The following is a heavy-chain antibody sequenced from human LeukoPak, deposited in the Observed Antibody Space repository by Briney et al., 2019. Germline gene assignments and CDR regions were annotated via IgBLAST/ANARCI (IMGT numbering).Heavy chain of an antibody. D-gene: IGHD2-15*01. J-gene: IGHJ4*02. Sequence: ASVKVSCKASGYTFTSYYMHWVRQAPGQGLEWMGIINPSGGSTSYAQKFQGRVTMTRDTSTSTVYMELSSLRSEDTAVYYCASDQYCSGGSCYSSGDYWGQGTLVTVSS. CDR3: ASDQYCSGGSCYSSGDY. CDR2: INPSGGST. V-gene: IGHV1-46*01. CDR1: GYTFTSYY.